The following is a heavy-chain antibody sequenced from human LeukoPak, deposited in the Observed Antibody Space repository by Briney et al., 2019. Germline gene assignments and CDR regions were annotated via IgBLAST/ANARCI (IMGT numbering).Heavy chain of an antibody. D-gene: IGHD6-6*01. J-gene: IGHJ4*02. CDR3: ARGGYSSSSGYYFDF. Sequence: APVKVSCKASDYTFSNFGISWVRQAPGQGLEWMGWIYAYSANTKYAQKLQGRVTMTTETSTSTAYMELRSLQSDDTAVYYCARGGYSSSSGYYFDFWGQGTLVTVSS. CDR1: DYTFSNFG. CDR2: IYAYSANT. V-gene: IGHV1-18*01.